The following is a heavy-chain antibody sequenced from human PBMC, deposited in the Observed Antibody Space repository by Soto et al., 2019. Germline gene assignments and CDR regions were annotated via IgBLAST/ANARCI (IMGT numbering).Heavy chain of an antibody. V-gene: IGHV4-39*07. CDR3: ARDAYSSSWLDY. CDR1: GGSISSSSYY. CDR2: IYYSGST. D-gene: IGHD6-13*01. Sequence: SETLSLTCTVSGGSISSSSYYWGWIRQPPGKGLEWIGSIYYSGSTNYNPSLKSRVSISVDTSKNQFSLKLSSVTAADTAVYYCARDAYSSSWLDYWGQGTLVTVSS. J-gene: IGHJ4*02.